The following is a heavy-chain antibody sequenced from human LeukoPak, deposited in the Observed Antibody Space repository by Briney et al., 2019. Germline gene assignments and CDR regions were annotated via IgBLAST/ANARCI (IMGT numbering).Heavy chain of an antibody. Sequence: SETLSLTCVVYGGSFSGYYWTWIRQPPGKGLEWIGEINHRGTTTYNPSLKSRVTISVDTPKNQFSLKLNSVTAADTAVYYCARVDIVTTNWFDPWGQGTRVIVSP. V-gene: IGHV4-34*01. D-gene: IGHD5-12*01. CDR2: INHRGTT. J-gene: IGHJ5*02. CDR3: ARVDIVTTNWFDP. CDR1: GGSFSGYY.